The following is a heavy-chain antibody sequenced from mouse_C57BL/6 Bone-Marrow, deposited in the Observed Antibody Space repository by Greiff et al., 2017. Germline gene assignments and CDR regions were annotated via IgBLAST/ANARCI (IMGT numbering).Heavy chain of an antibody. V-gene: IGHV5-9*01. Sequence: EVMLVESGGGLVKPGGSLKLSCAASGFTFSSYTMSWVRQTPEKRLEWVATISGGGGNTYYPDSVKGRFTISRDNAKNTLYLQMSSLRSEDTALYYCARQPLYYAMAYWGQGTSVTVSS. CDR2: ISGGGGNT. CDR1: GFTFSSYT. CDR3: ARQPLYYAMAY. J-gene: IGHJ4*01.